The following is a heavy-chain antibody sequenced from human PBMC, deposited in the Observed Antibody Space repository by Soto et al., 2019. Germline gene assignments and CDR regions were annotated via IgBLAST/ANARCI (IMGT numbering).Heavy chain of an antibody. J-gene: IGHJ3*01. CDR3: TRDQPITP. V-gene: IGHV3-49*04. D-gene: IGHD3-10*01. CDR1: GFTFGDYA. Sequence: GGSLRLSCTASGFTFGDYAMSWDRQAPGKGLEWVGFIRSKGSGGTSEYAASVKGRFTFSRDDSKSIAYLQMNSLKTEDTAVYYCTRDQPITPWGQGTMVTVSS. CDR2: IRSKGSGGTS.